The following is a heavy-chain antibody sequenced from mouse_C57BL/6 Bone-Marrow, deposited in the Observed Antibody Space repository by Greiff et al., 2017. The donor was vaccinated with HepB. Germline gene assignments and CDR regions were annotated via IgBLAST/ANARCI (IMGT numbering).Heavy chain of an antibody. CDR1: GFNIKDDY. CDR2: IDPENGDT. D-gene: IGHD1-1*01. CDR3: TPLIYYYGSSYGANAMDY. V-gene: IGHV14-4*01. J-gene: IGHJ4*01. Sequence: VQLQQSGAELVRPGASVKLSCTASGFNIKDDYMHWVKQRPEQGLEWIGWIDPENGDTEYASKFQGKATITADTSSNTAYLQLSSLTSEDTAVYYCTPLIYYYGSSYGANAMDYWGQGTSVTVSS.